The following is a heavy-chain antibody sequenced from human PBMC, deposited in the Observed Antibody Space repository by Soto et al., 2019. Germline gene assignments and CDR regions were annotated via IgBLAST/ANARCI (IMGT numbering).Heavy chain of an antibody. V-gene: IGHV1-46*01. Sequence: QVQLVQSGAEVKKPGASVKVSCKASGYTFTSYHIHWVRQAPGQGLEWMGIITPSGGSTTYAQKFQGRVTMTRDTSTTTVYMELSSLRSEDTAVYYCARSYSSGWYYDYWGQGTLVTVSS. CDR3: ARSYSSGWYYDY. CDR2: ITPSGGST. D-gene: IGHD6-19*01. J-gene: IGHJ4*02. CDR1: GYTFTSYH.